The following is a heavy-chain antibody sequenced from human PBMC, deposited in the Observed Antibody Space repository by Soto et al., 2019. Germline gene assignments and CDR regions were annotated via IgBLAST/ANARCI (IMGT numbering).Heavy chain of an antibody. CDR3: ARPYTVAGSSYWCFDL. Sequence: EVQLVESGGGLVQPGGSLRLSCAASGFTFGPYWMTWVRQAPGKGLEWVAKIKPDGSEKYYVESVKGRFTISRDNTKTSLYLQMNRLRAEDTAVYYCARPYTVAGSSYWCFDLWGRGTLVTVSS. CDR2: IKPDGSEK. D-gene: IGHD3-16*01. CDR1: GFTFGPYW. J-gene: IGHJ2*01. V-gene: IGHV3-7*01.